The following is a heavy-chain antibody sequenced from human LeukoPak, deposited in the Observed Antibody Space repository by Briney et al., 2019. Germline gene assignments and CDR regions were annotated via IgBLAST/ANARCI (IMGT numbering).Heavy chain of an antibody. CDR2: ISGSGGST. D-gene: IGHD2-2*02. Sequence: GGSLRLSCAASGFTFSSYDMSWVRQAPGKGLEWVSAISGSGGSTYYADSVKGRFTISRENSKNTLYLQMNSLRAADTAKYYCAKASRRHCGTTICYTLDYWGQGTLVTVSS. CDR1: GFTFSSYD. V-gene: IGHV3-23*01. CDR3: AKASRRHCGTTICYTLDY. J-gene: IGHJ4*02.